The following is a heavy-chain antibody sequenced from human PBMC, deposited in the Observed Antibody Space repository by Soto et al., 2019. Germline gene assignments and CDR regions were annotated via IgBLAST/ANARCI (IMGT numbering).Heavy chain of an antibody. CDR3: ARKKWLSFDH. CDR2: ISSSSSYT. V-gene: IGHV3-11*06. CDR1: GFTFSDYY. D-gene: IGHD6-19*01. Sequence: GGSLRLSCAASGFTFSDYYMSWIRQAPGKGLEWVSYISSSSSYTSYADSVKGRFTISRDNAKNSLYLQMNSLRAEDTAVYYCARKKWLSFDHWGQGTLVTVSS. J-gene: IGHJ4*02.